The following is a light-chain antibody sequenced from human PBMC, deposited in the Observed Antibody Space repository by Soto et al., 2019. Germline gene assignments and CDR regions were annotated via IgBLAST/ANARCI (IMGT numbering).Light chain of an antibody. J-gene: IGKJ2*01. CDR1: QSVSSSY. CDR3: QQYGSSPYT. V-gene: IGKV3-20*01. Sequence: EIVLTQSPGTLSLSPGERATLSCRSSQSVSSSYLAWYQQKPRQAPRLLIYGASSRTTGIPDRFSGSGSGTDFTLTISRLEPDDVAEYYCQQYGSSPYTFGQGTKLEIK. CDR2: GAS.